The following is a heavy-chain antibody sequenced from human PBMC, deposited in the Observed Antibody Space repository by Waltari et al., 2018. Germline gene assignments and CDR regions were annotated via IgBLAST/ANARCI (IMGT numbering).Heavy chain of an antibody. J-gene: IGHJ4*02. CDR3: ARMGMVGSTVTTGQGSDY. V-gene: IGHV1-69*13. CDR1: GGTFSSYA. Sequence: QVQLVQSGAEVKKPGSSVKVSCKASGGTFSSYAISWVRQAPGQGLEWMGGIIPIFGTANYAQKFQGRVTITADESTSTAYMELSSLRSEDTAVYYCARMGMVGSTVTTGQGSDYWGQGTLVTVSS. D-gene: IGHD4-17*01. CDR2: IIPIFGTA.